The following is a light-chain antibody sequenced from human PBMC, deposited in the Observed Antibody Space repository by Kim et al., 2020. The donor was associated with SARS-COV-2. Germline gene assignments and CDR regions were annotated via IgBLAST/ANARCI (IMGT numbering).Light chain of an antibody. J-gene: IGLJ2*01. CDR2: DVN. CDR3: SSYTARTTLV. CDR1: SRDVGGYDH. V-gene: IGLV2-14*03. Sequence: GQSINISCTGTSRDVGGYDHVSWYQQYPGKAPKLMIYDVNHRPSGVSNRFSGSKSGKTASLTISGLQAEDEADYYCSSYTARTTLVFGGGTQLTVL.